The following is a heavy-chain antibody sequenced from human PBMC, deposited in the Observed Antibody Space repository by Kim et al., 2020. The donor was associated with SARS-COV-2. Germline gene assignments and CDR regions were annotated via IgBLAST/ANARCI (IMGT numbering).Heavy chain of an antibody. CDR2: INTNTANP. J-gene: IGHJ4*01. CDR3: SRVQHSIAIYFCMRGY. D-gene: IGHD1-1*01. Sequence: SVKVSFKASGYSFTGFGLVWVRQAPGQGLEWMGWINTNTANPTYAQGFAGRFAFPLDTSVNAAYLQINNLKAEDTAVYYLSRVQHSIAIYFCMRGYWC. CDR1: GYSFTGFG. V-gene: IGHV7-4-1*02.